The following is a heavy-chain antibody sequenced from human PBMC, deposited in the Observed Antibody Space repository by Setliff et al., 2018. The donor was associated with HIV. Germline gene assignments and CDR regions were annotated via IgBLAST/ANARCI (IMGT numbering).Heavy chain of an antibody. V-gene: IGHV3-23*01. CDR3: AKENGIDSYFHY. Sequence: GGSLRLSCAASGFTFSSYAMSWVRQAPGKGLEWVSAISDSGGSPYYADSVKGRFTISRDNSKNTLYLQMDSLRAEDTAIYYCAKENGIDSYFHYWGQGTLVTVSS. J-gene: IGHJ4*02. D-gene: IGHD1-26*01. CDR1: GFTFSSYA. CDR2: ISDSGGSP.